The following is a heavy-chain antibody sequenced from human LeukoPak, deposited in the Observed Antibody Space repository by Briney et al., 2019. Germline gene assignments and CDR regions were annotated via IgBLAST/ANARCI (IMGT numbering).Heavy chain of an antibody. J-gene: IGHJ6*02. CDR1: DDSFSSYY. CDR3: ARADRAVAVLYGMDV. CDR2: IDYSGNT. Sequence: SETLSLTCTVSDDSFSSYYWNWIRQPPGKGLEWIGYIDYSGNTNYNPSLKSRVTISVDTSKNQFSLRLSSVTAADTAVYYCARADRAVAVLYGMDVWGQGTTVTVSS. D-gene: IGHD6-19*01. V-gene: IGHV4-59*01.